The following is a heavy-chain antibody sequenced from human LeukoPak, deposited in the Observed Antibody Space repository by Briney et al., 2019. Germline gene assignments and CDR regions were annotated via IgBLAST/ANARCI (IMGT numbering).Heavy chain of an antibody. CDR2: IPYDGSNK. D-gene: IGHD3-3*01. Sequence: GGSLRLSCAASGFTFSSYGMHWVRQAPGKGLEWVAFIPYDGSNKYYGDSVKGRFTISRDNSNNALYLQMNSLRAEDTAVYYCAKSYYDFWSGYQYYFDYWGQGALVTVSS. V-gene: IGHV3-30*02. CDR3: AKSYYDFWSGYQYYFDY. J-gene: IGHJ4*02. CDR1: GFTFSSYG.